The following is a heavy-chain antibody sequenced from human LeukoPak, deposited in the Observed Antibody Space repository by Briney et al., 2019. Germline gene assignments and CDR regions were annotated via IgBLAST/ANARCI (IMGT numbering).Heavy chain of an antibody. D-gene: IGHD3-22*01. CDR1: GGSISSYY. CDR3: ASTPRDSSGYYYYYYGMDV. Sequence: PSETLSLTCTVSGGSISSYYWSWIRQPPGKGLEWIGYIYYSGSTNYNPSLKSRVTISVDTSKNQFSLKLSSVTAADTAVYYCASTPRDSSGYYYYYYGMDVWGQGTTVTVSS. V-gene: IGHV4-59*01. CDR2: IYYSGST. J-gene: IGHJ6*02.